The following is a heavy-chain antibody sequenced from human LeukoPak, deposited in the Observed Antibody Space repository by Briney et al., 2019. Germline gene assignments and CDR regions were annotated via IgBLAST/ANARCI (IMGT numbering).Heavy chain of an antibody. Sequence: PGGSLRLSCAASGFTFSIYSMNWVRQAPGKGLEWLSYIGGGGTTIHYADSVKGRFTISRDDAKNSLYLQMNSLRDEDTAVYYCVRDRYYSFDYWGQGTVVTVSS. CDR2: IGGGGTTI. V-gene: IGHV3-48*02. CDR1: GFTFSIYS. CDR3: VRDRYYSFDY. J-gene: IGHJ4*02. D-gene: IGHD1-26*01.